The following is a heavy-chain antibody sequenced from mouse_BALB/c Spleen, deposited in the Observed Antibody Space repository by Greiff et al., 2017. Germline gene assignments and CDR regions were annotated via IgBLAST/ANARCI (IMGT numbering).Heavy chain of an antibody. CDR2: INPSSGYT. CDR3: ASTGYYAMDY. J-gene: IGHJ4*01. D-gene: IGHD4-1*01. V-gene: IGHV1-4*01. Sequence: QVQLKQSGAELARPGASVKMSCKASGYTFTSYTMHWVKQRPGQGLEWIGYINPSSGYTNYNQKFKDKATLTADKSSSTAYMQLSSLTSEDSAVYYCASTGYYAMDYWGQGTSVTVSS. CDR1: GYTFTSYT.